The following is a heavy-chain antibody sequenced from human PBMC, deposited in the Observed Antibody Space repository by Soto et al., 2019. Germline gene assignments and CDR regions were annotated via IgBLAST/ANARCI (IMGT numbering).Heavy chain of an antibody. CDR2: IGGSGDWT. V-gene: IGHV3-23*01. CDR3: AKDQYYDSSGYYSKSFFDY. D-gene: IGHD3-22*01. CDR1: GFSFSNYA. Sequence: PGGSLRLSCAASGFSFSNYAMSWVRQAPGKGLEWVSAIGGSGDWTYYADSVKGRFTFSRDNSKNTLYLQMNSLRAEDTAVYYCAKDQYYDSSGYYSKSFFDYWGQGTLVTVSS. J-gene: IGHJ4*02.